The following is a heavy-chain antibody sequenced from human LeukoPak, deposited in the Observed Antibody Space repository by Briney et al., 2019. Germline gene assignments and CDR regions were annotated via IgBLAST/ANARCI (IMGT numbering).Heavy chain of an antibody. CDR2: ISSSSSTI. CDR3: ARGIAAAGTEPTYYYYYGMDV. D-gene: IGHD6-13*01. V-gene: IGHV3-48*01. Sequence: GGSLRLSCAASGFTFSSYPLNWVRQAPGKGLEWVSYISSSSSTIYYADSVKGRFTISRDNSKNTLYLQMNSLRAGDTAVYYCARGIAAAGTEPTYYYYYGMDVWGQGTTVTVSS. CDR1: GFTFSSYP. J-gene: IGHJ6*02.